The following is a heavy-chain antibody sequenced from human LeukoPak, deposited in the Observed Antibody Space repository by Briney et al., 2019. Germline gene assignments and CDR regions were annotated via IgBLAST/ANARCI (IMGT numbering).Heavy chain of an antibody. J-gene: IGHJ4*02. V-gene: IGHV4-39*07. CDR2: IYYSGTT. CDR3: ARGTLYSGWSYYFDS. D-gene: IGHD6-19*01. CDR1: GGSIPISTYY. Sequence: SETLSLTCTVSGGSIPISTYYWGWVRQPPGKGLEWIGSIYYSGTTKYNPSLKSRVTISVDNSNNKFSLRLSSVTAADTALYYCARGTLYSGWSYYFDSWGQGTLVTVSS.